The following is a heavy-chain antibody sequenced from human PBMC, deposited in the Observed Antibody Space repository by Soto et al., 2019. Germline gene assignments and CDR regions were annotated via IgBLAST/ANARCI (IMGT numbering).Heavy chain of an antibody. CDR1: GGSVSSGSYY. Sequence: QVQLQESGPGLVKPSETLSLTCTVSGGSVSSGSYYWSWIRQPPGKGLEWIGHIYYSGSTNYNPSLKSRVTISVDTSKNQFSLKLSSVTAADTAVYSCARGYCSGGSCSYYYGMDVWGQGTTVTVSS. CDR2: IYYSGST. D-gene: IGHD2-15*01. J-gene: IGHJ6*02. V-gene: IGHV4-61*01. CDR3: ARGYCSGGSCSYYYGMDV.